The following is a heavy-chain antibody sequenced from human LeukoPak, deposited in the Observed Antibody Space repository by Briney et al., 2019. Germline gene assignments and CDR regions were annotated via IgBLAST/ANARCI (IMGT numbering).Heavy chain of an antibody. Sequence: GGSLRLSCAASGFNFSSYAMSWVRQAPGKGLEWVGRIISNADGGKTDYAAPVKGRFTISRDDSENTLYLQMNSLKPEDTAVYYCATDLRWELTNDFWGQGTLVTVSS. CDR1: GFNFSSYA. CDR3: ATDLRWELTNDF. CDR2: IISNADGGKT. J-gene: IGHJ4*02. V-gene: IGHV3-15*01. D-gene: IGHD1-26*01.